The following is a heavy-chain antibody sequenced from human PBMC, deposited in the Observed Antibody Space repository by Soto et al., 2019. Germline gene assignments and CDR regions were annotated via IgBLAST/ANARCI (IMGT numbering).Heavy chain of an antibody. V-gene: IGHV4-39*01. CDR2: MLYSGLT. CDR3: APLSVSLSGPYGIHV. CDR1: GYSVSSSDYY. J-gene: IGHJ6*02. D-gene: IGHD2-15*01. Sequence: SETLSLTCSVSGYSVSSSDYYWAWIRQPPGKGLEWIGSMLYSGLTYYNPSLKSRVTLSVDTSKNQFSVRLDSVTASDTAVYYCAPLSVSLSGPYGIHVWGQGTTVTVSS.